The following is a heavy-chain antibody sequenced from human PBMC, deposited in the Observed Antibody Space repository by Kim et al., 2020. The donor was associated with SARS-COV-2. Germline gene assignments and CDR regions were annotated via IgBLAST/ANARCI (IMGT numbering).Heavy chain of an antibody. CDR2: LYYSGSA. J-gene: IGHJ5*01. V-gene: IGHV4-39*02. CDR1: DDSISDNTYS. Sequence: SETLSLTCSVSDDSISDNTYSWAWFRQPPGKGLEWIGNLYYSGSAYYSPSLKSRVTMSADTSKRHISLKLNSVTASDTAAYYCARRIGSTNLIDSWGQG. D-gene: IGHD1-26*01. CDR3: ARRIGSTNLIDS.